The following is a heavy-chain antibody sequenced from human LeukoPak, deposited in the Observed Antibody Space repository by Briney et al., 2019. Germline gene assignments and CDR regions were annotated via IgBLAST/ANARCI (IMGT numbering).Heavy chain of an antibody. D-gene: IGHD1-26*01. CDR2: INWNGGST. CDR1: GFTFSSYW. CDR3: ARIVRRGSYYYYYYMDV. V-gene: IGHV3-20*04. Sequence: PGGSLRLSCAASGFTFSSYWMSWVRQAPGKGLEWVSGINWNGGSTGYADSVKGRFTISRDNAKNSLYLQMNSLRAEDTALYYCARIVRRGSYYYYYYMDVWGKGTTVTVSS. J-gene: IGHJ6*03.